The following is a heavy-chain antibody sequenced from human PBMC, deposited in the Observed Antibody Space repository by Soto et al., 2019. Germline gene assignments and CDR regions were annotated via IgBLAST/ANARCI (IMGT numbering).Heavy chain of an antibody. Sequence: GGSLRLSCAASGFTFSSYEMNWVRQAPWKGLEWVSYISSSGSTIYYADSVKGRFTISRDNAKNSLYLQMNSLRAEDTAVYYCARTMYSSSWYYYYYGMEVWGQGTTVTVSS. CDR1: GFTFSSYE. CDR3: ARTMYSSSWYYYYYGMEV. V-gene: IGHV3-48*03. CDR2: ISSSGSTI. J-gene: IGHJ6*02. D-gene: IGHD6-13*01.